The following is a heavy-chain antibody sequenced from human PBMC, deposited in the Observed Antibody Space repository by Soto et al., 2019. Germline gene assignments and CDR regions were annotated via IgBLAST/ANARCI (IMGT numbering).Heavy chain of an antibody. CDR3: ARALVAAAVNWFDP. Sequence: QVQLVQSGAEVKKPGASVKVSCKASGYTFTSYAMHWVRQAPGQRHEWMGWINAGNGNTKYSQKFQGRVTITRDTSASTAYMELSSLRSEDTAVYYCARALVAAAVNWFDPWGQGTLVTVSS. V-gene: IGHV1-3*01. J-gene: IGHJ5*02. D-gene: IGHD6-13*01. CDR1: GYTFTSYA. CDR2: INAGNGNT.